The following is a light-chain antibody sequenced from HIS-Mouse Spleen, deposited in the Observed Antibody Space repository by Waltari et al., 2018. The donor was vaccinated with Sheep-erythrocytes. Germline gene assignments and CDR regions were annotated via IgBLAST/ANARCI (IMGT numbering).Light chain of an antibody. CDR3: CSYAGSSTPWV. V-gene: IGLV2-23*01. J-gene: IGLJ3*02. CDR2: EGS. CDR1: SSDVGSYNL. Sequence: QSALTQPASVSGSPGQSITISCTGTSSDVGSYNLVSWYQQHPGKAPKLMIYEGSKRPSGVSTRFSGSKSGNTASRTLSGLQAEEEADYYCCSYAGSSTPWVFGGGTKLTVL.